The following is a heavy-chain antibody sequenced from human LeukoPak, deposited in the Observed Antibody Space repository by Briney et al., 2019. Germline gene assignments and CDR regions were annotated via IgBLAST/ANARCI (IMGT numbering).Heavy chain of an antibody. Sequence: PSETLSLTCTVSGGSISSSSYYWGWIRQPPGKGLEWIGKIYHSGSTNYSPSLKSRVTISVDKSKNQFFLQLSSVTAADTAVYYCVSISVYSYDSLVYIWGQGTLVTVSS. CDR2: IYHSGST. J-gene: IGHJ4*02. V-gene: IGHV4-39*07. CDR3: VSISVYSYDSLVYI. CDR1: GGSISSSSYY. D-gene: IGHD3-22*01.